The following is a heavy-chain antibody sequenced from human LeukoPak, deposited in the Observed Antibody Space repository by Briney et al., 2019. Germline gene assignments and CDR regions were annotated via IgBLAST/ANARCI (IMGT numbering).Heavy chain of an antibody. CDR3: ARGNIGRFDY. J-gene: IGHJ4*02. D-gene: IGHD3-16*02. CDR2: IYHSGST. CDR1: GGSISSGGYS. Sequence: SQTLSLTCAVSGGSISSGGYSWSWIRQPPGKGLEWIGYIYHSGSTYYNPSLKSRVTISVDTSKNQFSLKLSSVTAADTAVYYCARGNIGRFDYWGQGTLVTVSS. V-gene: IGHV4-30-2*01.